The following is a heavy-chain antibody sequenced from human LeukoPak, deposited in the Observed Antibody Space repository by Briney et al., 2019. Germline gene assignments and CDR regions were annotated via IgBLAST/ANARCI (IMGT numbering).Heavy chain of an antibody. V-gene: IGHV3-30*01. CDR1: GFTFSSYA. D-gene: IGHD3-22*01. CDR2: ISYDGSNK. CDR3: ARGYRYYYDSSGYLDY. J-gene: IGHJ4*02. Sequence: AGGSLRLSCAASGFTFSSYAMHWVRQAPGKGLEWVAVISYDGSNKYYADSVKGRFTISRDNSKNTLYLQMNSLRAEDTAVYYCARGYRYYYDSSGYLDYWGQGTLVTVSS.